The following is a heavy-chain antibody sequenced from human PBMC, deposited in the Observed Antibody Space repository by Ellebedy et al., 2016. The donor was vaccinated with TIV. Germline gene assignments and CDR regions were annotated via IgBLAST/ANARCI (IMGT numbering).Heavy chain of an antibody. CDR3: ARDGARVGRTRLDP. V-gene: IGHV3-23*01. D-gene: IGHD1-26*01. CDR2: ISYSSDIT. CDR1: GFAFSGYA. Sequence: GGSLRLSXAASGFAFSGYAMIWVRQAPGKGLEWVSSISYSSDITHYADSVKGRFTISRDNAKNTLHLQMNNLRAEDTAVYYCARDGARVGRTRLDPWGQGTLVTVSS. J-gene: IGHJ5*02.